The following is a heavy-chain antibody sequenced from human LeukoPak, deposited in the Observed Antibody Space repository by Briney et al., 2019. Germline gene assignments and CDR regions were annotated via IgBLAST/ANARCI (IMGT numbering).Heavy chain of an antibody. V-gene: IGHV5-51*01. J-gene: IGHJ4*02. D-gene: IGHD3-10*01. Sequence: GESLKISCKASGYTFTHQWIGWVRQMSGSGLEWMGIIYPRDSDSIYSPSFQGHVTISADTSINTAYLEWSSLEASDTAIYYCARHSDVIGAIWGQGTLVTVSS. CDR3: ARHSDVIGAI. CDR1: GYTFTHQW. CDR2: IYPRDSDS.